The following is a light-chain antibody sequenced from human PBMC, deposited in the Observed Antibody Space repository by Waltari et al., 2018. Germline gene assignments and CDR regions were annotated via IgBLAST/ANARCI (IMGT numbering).Light chain of an antibody. V-gene: IGKV3-11*01. CDR3: QQRTNWPPT. CDR2: DAS. J-gene: IGKJ3*01. Sequence: EIVLTQSPATLSLSPGERATLSCRASQSVSSYVAWYQHKPGQAPGLVIYDASTRAAGIPARFSGSGSGTDFTLTISSLESEDFAVYFCQQRTNWPPTFGPGTKVEIK. CDR1: QSVSSY.